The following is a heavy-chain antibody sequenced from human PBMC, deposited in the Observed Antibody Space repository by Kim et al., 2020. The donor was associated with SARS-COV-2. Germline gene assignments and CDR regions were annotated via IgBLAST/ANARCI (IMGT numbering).Heavy chain of an antibody. CDR3: TRIAEYFDWIPGWDY. Sequence: GGSLRLSCSASGFTFGDYAMNWVRQAPGKGLEWVAFIRSRSYGATTEYAASVKGRFTISRDDSKSIAYLQMNNLKTEDTAVYYCTRIAEYFDWIPGWDYWGQGTLVTVSS. J-gene: IGHJ4*02. V-gene: IGHV3-49*04. CDR1: GFTFGDYA. D-gene: IGHD3-9*01. CDR2: IRSRSYGATT.